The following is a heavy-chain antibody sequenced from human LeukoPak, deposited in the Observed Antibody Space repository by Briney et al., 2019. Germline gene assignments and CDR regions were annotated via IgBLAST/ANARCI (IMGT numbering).Heavy chain of an antibody. CDR3: ARAGPSSSWHQFDY. CDR2: IYSGGRT. Sequence: GGSLRLSCAASGFTVSRNYMSWVRQAPGKGLEWVSVIYSGGRTYYADSVKGRFTISRDNSKNTLYPQMNSLRAEETAVYYCARAGPSSSWHQFDYWGQGTLVTVSS. J-gene: IGHJ4*02. CDR1: GFTVSRNY. D-gene: IGHD6-13*01. V-gene: IGHV3-66*01.